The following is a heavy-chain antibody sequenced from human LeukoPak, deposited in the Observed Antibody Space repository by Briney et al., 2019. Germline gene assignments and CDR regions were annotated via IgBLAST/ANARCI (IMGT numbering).Heavy chain of an antibody. V-gene: IGHV1-18*01. CDR3: ARRTQEEHDYYDILTGYSERYYYYGMDV. J-gene: IGHJ6*02. CDR2: FNPENGNT. Sequence: ASVKVSCKASGYSFVGYGITWVRQAPGQGLEWMGWFNPENGNTNYAQKVQGRVTMTADTSTSTSYMELRSLRSDDTAVYYCARRTQEEHDYYDILTGYSERYYYYGMDVWGQGTTVTVSS. CDR1: GYSFVGYG. D-gene: IGHD3-9*01.